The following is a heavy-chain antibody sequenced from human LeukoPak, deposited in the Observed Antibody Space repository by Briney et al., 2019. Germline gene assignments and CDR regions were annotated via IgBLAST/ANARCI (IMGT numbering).Heavy chain of an antibody. CDR3: AREGYGGNSPLDY. J-gene: IGHJ4*02. CDR1: GFTFSSYG. D-gene: IGHD4-23*01. CDR2: IWYDGSNK. Sequence: GGSLRLSCAASGFTFSSYGMHWVRQAPGKGLEWVAVIWYDGSNKYYADSVKGRFTISRDNSKNTLYLQMNSLRAEDTAVYYCAREGYGGNSPLDYWGQGTLVTVFS. V-gene: IGHV3-33*01.